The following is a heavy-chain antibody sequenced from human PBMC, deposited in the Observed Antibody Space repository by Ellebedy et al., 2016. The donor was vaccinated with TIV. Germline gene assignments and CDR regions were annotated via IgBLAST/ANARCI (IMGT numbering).Heavy chain of an antibody. V-gene: IGHV1-18*01. CDR1: GYSFSSYG. CDR3: VRDGNRILEWVIDY. D-gene: IGHD1-26*01. Sequence: ASVKVSCKASGYSFSSYGISWVRQAPGQGFEWVAWISTDSGNTNYSPMFRDRVTLTTDTSTNTVYMEMRGLRSADTAVYYCVRDGNRILEWVIDYWGQGTLVSVSS. J-gene: IGHJ4*02. CDR2: ISTDSGNT.